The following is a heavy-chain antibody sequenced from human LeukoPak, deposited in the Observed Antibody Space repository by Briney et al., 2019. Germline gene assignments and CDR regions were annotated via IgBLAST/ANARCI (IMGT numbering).Heavy chain of an antibody. CDR2: VYSDGSDS. J-gene: IGHJ4*02. V-gene: IGHV3-74*01. CDR1: GFTFNTYP. D-gene: IGHD1-1*01. Sequence: PGGPLRLSCTASGFTFNTYPMHWVRQATGKGLVWVSRVYSDGSDSRHADSVKGRFTISRDNAKNTLYLQMNSLRVEDTAVYYCTRGANWAFDYWGQGTLVTVSS. CDR3: TRGANWAFDY.